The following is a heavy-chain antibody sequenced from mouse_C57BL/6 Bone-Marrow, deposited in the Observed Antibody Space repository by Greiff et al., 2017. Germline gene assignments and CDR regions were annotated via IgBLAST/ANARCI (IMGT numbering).Heavy chain of an antibody. J-gene: IGHJ2*01. CDR2: ISDGGSYT. CDR1: GFTFSSYA. V-gene: IGHV5-4*01. CDR3: ARDLDDYAFYFDY. Sequence: DVHLVESGGGLVKPGGSLKLSCAASGFTFSSYAMSWVRQTPEKRLEWVATISDGGSYTYYPDNVKGRFTISRDNAKNNLYLQMSHLKSEDTAMYDCARDLDDYAFYFDYWGQGTTLTVSS. D-gene: IGHD2-4*01.